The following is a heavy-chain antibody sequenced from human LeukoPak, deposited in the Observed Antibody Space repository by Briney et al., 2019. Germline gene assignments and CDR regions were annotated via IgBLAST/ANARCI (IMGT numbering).Heavy chain of an antibody. CDR3: ARSSYYDSSGNGFDY. Sequence: SVKVSCKASGGTFSSYAISWVRQAPGQGLEWMGGIIPIFGTANYAQKFQGRVTITADKSTSTAYMELSSLRSDDTAVYYCARSSYYDSSGNGFDYWGQGTLVTVSS. V-gene: IGHV1-69*06. D-gene: IGHD3-22*01. CDR2: IIPIFGTA. CDR1: GGTFSSYA. J-gene: IGHJ4*02.